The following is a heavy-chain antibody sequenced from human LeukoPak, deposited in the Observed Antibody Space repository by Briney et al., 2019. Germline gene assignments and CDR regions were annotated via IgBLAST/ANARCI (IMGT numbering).Heavy chain of an antibody. CDR3: VRGVPVTPGIDY. CDR1: GFTFTNYC. D-gene: IGHD2-2*01. V-gene: IGHV3-74*01. Sequence: GGSLRPSCAASGFTFTNYCMHWVRQPPGKGLVWVSQICTDETTIRYADSVKGRFTISRDNAKNTLYLQMSSLRVEDTAVYYCVRGVPVTPGIDYWGQGTLVTVSS. J-gene: IGHJ4*02. CDR2: ICTDETTI.